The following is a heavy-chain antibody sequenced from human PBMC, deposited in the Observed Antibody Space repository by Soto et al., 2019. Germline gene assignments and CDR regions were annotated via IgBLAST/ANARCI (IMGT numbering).Heavy chain of an antibody. D-gene: IGHD3-10*01. CDR1: GYTFTGYY. J-gene: IGHJ6*02. V-gene: IGHV1-2*04. CDR3: ARDRGPGSHYYYGMDV. Sequence: ASVKVSCKASGYTFTGYYMHWVRQAPGQGLEWMGWINPNSGGTNYAQKFQGWVTMTRDTSISTAYMELSRLRSDDTAVYYCARDRGPGSHYYYGMDVWGQGTTVTVSS. CDR2: INPNSGGT.